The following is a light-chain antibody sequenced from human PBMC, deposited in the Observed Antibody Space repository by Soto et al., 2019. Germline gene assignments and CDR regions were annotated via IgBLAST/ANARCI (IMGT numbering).Light chain of an antibody. J-gene: IGLJ1*01. CDR1: SSDVVDYNS. V-gene: IGLV2-11*01. CDR2: DVG. CDR3: CSYVGGYSYV. Sequence: QSALAQPRSVSGSPGQSVTVSCIGTSSDVVDYNSVSWYQQHPGKAPKLMIYDVGKRPSGVPDRFSGSKSGNTASLTISGLQAEDEADYSCCSYVGGYSYVFGIGTKVTVL.